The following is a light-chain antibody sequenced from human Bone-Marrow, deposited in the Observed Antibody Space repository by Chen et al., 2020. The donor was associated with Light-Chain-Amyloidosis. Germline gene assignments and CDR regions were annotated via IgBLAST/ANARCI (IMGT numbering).Light chain of an antibody. Sequence: QSALTQPAFVSGSPGQSIPISCTGTSGDVGTYNYVSWYQQTPGKAPKVMIYAVSNRPSGVSNRFSGSKSGNTASLTISGLQAEDEADYYCSSFTSSSSYVFGPGTKVTVL. V-gene: IGLV2-14*01. CDR3: SSFTSSSSYV. CDR2: AVS. J-gene: IGLJ1*01. CDR1: SGDVGTYNY.